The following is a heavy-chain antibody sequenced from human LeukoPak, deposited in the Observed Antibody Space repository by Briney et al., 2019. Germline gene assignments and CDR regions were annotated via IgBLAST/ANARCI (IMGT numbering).Heavy chain of an antibody. Sequence: SETLSLTCTVSGGSISSYYWSWIRQPPGKGLEWIGYIYYSGSTNYNPSLKSRVAISVDTSKNQFSLKLSSVTAADTAVYYCARRSRYFQHWGQGTLVTVSS. CDR3: ARRSRYFQH. D-gene: IGHD2-2*01. V-gene: IGHV4-59*01. CDR2: IYYSGST. J-gene: IGHJ1*01. CDR1: GGSISSYY.